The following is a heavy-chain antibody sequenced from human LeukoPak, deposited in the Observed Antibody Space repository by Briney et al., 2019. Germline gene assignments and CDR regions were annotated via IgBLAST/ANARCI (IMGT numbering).Heavy chain of an antibody. J-gene: IGHJ4*02. D-gene: IGHD6-19*01. V-gene: IGHV3-23*01. CDR2: IGGTGSGT. CDR1: GFTFSNYG. CDR3: AKDTRRAVSGTSMGYFDS. Sequence: PGGSLRLSCAASGFTFSNYGMSWVRQAPGKGLEWVSGIGGTGSGTYYADSVKGRFTISRDNSKNTLYLQMNSLTAEDTALYYCAKDTRRAVSGTSMGYFDSWGQGTLVTVSS.